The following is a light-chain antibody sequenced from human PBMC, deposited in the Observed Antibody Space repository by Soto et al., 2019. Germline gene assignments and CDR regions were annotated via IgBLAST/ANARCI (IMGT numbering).Light chain of an antibody. CDR1: QRVSSSY. CDR2: GAS. Sequence: EFVLTQSPGTLSLSPGERATLSSRASQRVSSSYLAGYRQKPGQAPRILIYGASTRATGIPDRFSGSGSGTDFTLTISRLEPEDFALYYCQQYGSSPPLTFGGGTKVEIK. V-gene: IGKV3-20*01. CDR3: QQYGSSPPLT. J-gene: IGKJ4*01.